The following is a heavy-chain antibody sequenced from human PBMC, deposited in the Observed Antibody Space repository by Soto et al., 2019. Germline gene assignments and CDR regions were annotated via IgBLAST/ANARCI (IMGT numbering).Heavy chain of an antibody. D-gene: IGHD1-26*01. CDR2: INPNSGDT. Sequence: ASVKVSCKASGYTFTGYYVHWVRQAPGQGLEWMGRINPNSGDTYLAQRFQGRVTMNRDTSIGTAYMELRGLTSDDTAEYYCAKGGAIVAAGTRVYLYNAMDVWGQGXTVTVSS. J-gene: IGHJ6*02. V-gene: IGHV1-2*06. CDR3: AKGGAIVAAGTRVYLYNAMDV. CDR1: GYTFTGYY.